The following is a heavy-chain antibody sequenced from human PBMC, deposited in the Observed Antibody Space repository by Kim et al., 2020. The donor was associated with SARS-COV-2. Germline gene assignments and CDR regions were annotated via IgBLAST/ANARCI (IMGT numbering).Heavy chain of an antibody. CDR3: ARFRVAAREFYY. V-gene: IGHV4-30-4*01. CDR2: IYYAGNI. D-gene: IGHD3-3*01. Sequence: SETLSLTCTVSGGSISRSDSYWTWVRQPPGKGLEWLGYIYYAGNIYHNPSLRRQIVISIDMSNNQFSLSLSLGPDADTAIYYCARFRVAAREFYYWGQGT. J-gene: IGHJ4*02. CDR1: GGSISRSDSY.